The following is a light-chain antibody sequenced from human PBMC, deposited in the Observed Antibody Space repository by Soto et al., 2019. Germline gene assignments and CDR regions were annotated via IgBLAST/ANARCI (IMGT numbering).Light chain of an antibody. Sequence: DIQLTQSPSSLSASVGDRVTITCRASQSISNWLAWYQQKPGTAPKLLIYDASTLASGVQSRFSGSRSGTDFTLTVRSLQPEDFATYYCKQFDDYPFTFGPGTKVDIK. CDR2: DAS. CDR1: QSISNW. CDR3: KQFDDYPFT. J-gene: IGKJ3*01. V-gene: IGKV1-5*01.